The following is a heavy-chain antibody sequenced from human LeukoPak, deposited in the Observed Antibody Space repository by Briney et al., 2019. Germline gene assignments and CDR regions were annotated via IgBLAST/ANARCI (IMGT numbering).Heavy chain of an antibody. CDR3: AALQGCSSTSCPSGT. D-gene: IGHD2-2*01. Sequence: GGSLRLSCAASGFTFSSYSMNWVRQAPGKGLEWVSSISSSSSYIYYADSVKGRFTISRDNAKNSLYLQMNSLRAEDTAVYYCAALQGCSSTSCPSGTWGQGTLVTVSS. CDR2: ISSSSSYI. J-gene: IGHJ5*02. CDR1: GFTFSSYS. V-gene: IGHV3-21*01.